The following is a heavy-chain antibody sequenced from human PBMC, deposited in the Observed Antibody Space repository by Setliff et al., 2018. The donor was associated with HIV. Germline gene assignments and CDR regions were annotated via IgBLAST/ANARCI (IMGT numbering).Heavy chain of an antibody. CDR1: GGSLTGYF. CDR3: ARGRDSVLTPFDY. V-gene: IGHV4-34*01. J-gene: IGHJ4*02. D-gene: IGHD3-10*01. CDR2: VNRDGGA. Sequence: TSETLSLTCAVYGGSLTGYFWTWIRQSPGKGLEWVGQVNRDGGAHYNPSLRSRVTISVDTSKNQFSLKLTSMTAADTAIYYCARGRDSVLTPFDYWGQGTLVTVSS.